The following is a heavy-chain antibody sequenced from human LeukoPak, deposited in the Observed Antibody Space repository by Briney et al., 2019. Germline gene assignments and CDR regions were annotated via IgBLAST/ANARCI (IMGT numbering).Heavy chain of an antibody. Sequence: GGSLRLSCAASEFTFSSYNMNWVRQAPGKGLEWVSSISSSSSYIYYADSVKGRFTISRDNAKNSLYLQMNSLRAEDTAVYYCARAMTTVTTGNDWFDPWGQGTLVTVSS. CDR2: ISSSSSYI. D-gene: IGHD4-17*01. V-gene: IGHV3-21*01. CDR1: EFTFSSYN. J-gene: IGHJ5*02. CDR3: ARAMTTVTTGNDWFDP.